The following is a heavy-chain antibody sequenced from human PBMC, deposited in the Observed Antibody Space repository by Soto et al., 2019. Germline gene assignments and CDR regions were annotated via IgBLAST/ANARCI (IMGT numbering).Heavy chain of an antibody. V-gene: IGHV3-53*01. CDR3: ARSFNDWTTYFDY. CDR2: LYTGGSA. J-gene: IGHJ4*02. D-gene: IGHD3-9*01. Sequence: PGGSLRLSCAASGFIVTDHYMTWVRQAPGKGLEWVSVLYTGGSAYYGDSVKGRFTISRDSSTNTLYLQMNRLKVGDTAFYFCARSFNDWTTYFDYWSEGTLVTVSS. CDR1: GFIVTDHY.